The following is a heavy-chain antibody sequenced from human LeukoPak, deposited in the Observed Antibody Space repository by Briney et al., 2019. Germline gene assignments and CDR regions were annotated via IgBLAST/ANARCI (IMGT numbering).Heavy chain of an antibody. CDR2: IYSGGST. CDR3: ARTPPYDSSGYYSSGYFDY. J-gene: IGHJ4*02. D-gene: IGHD3-22*01. V-gene: IGHV3-53*01. CDR1: GLSVNSNY. Sequence: GGSLRLSCAASGLSVNSNYMSWVRQAPGKGLEWVSVIYSGGSTYYADSVKGRFTISRDNSKNTLYLQMNSLRAEDTAVYYCARTPPYDSSGYYSSGYFDYWGQGTLVTVSS.